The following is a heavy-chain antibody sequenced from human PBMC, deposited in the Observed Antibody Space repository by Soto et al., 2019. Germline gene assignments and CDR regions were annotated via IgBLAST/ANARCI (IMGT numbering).Heavy chain of an antibody. J-gene: IGHJ6*02. CDR2: ISAYNGNT. Sequence: GASVKVSCKASGYTFTSYYMHWVRQAPGQGLEWMGWISAYNGNTNYAQKLQGRVTMTTDTSTSTAYMELRCLRSDDTAVYYCARGRYDFWSGYDFLYGMDVWG. D-gene: IGHD3-3*01. CDR1: GYTFTSYY. CDR3: ARGRYDFWSGYDFLYGMDV. V-gene: IGHV1-18*04.